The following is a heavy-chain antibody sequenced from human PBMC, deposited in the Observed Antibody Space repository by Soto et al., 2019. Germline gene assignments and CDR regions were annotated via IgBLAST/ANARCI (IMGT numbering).Heavy chain of an antibody. CDR3: AREKPEDGYSSGSFDY. J-gene: IGHJ4*02. D-gene: IGHD6-19*01. Sequence: SETLSLTCAVYSGSFSGFYWSWIRQPPGKGLEWIGEINHGGSTNYNPSLKSRVTISVDTSKNQFSLKLSSVTAADTAVYYCAREKPEDGYSSGSFDYWGQGTLVTVSS. CDR1: SGSFSGFY. V-gene: IGHV4-34*01. CDR2: INHGGST.